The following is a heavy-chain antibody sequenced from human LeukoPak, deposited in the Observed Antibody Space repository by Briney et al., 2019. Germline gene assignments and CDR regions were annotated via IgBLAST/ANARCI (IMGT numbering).Heavy chain of an antibody. V-gene: IGHV4-34*01. Sequence: PSETLSLTCAVYGGSFSRYYWSWIRQSPGKGLEWIAEIDHRGDTNYNPSVKSRVTISVDTSKNQFSLKMRSLSAADTALYYCARGATTSETGYFDFWGQGTLVTVSS. D-gene: IGHD1-1*01. CDR2: IDHRGDT. CDR1: GGSFSRYY. CDR3: ARGATTSETGYFDF. J-gene: IGHJ4*03.